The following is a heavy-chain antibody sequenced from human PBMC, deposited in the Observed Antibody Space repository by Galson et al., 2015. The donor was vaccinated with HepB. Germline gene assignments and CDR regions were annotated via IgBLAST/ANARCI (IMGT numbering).Heavy chain of an antibody. D-gene: IGHD4-17*01. Sequence: SLRLSCAASGFIFSSYWMHWVRQAPGKGLVWVSRTNPDGSITTYADSVKARFTISRDSAKNTLYLQMFGLRVEDTAVYYCTRDPYGDPNDDSWGQGTLVTVSS. CDR3: TRDPYGDPNDDS. J-gene: IGHJ4*02. CDR1: GFIFSSYW. CDR2: TNPDGSIT. V-gene: IGHV3-74*01.